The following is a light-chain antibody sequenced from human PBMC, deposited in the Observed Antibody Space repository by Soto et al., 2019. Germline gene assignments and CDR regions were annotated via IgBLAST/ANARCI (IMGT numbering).Light chain of an antibody. CDR3: CSYAGSSTPYV. CDR2: EGS. J-gene: IGLJ1*01. V-gene: IGLV2-23*01. CDR1: SSDVGSYNL. Sequence: QSALTQPASVSGSPGQSITISCTGTSSDVGSYNLVSWYQQHPGKAPKLMIYEGSKRPSGVSIRFSGSKSDNTASLTISGLQAEDEADYYCCSYAGSSTPYVFGTGTKLTVL.